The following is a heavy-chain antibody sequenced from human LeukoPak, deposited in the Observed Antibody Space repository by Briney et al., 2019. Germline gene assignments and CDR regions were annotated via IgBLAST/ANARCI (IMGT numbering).Heavy chain of an antibody. D-gene: IGHD4-23*01. CDR2: IRYDGSNK. J-gene: IGHJ6*03. CDR3: AKDGVATVVTPHYYYMDV. V-gene: IGHV3-30*02. CDR1: GFTLSNYW. Sequence: GGSLRLSCAATGFTLSNYWMSWVRQAPGKGLEWVAFIRYDGSNKYYADSVKGRFTISRDNSKNTLYLQMNSLRAEDTAVYYCAKDGVATVVTPHYYYMDVWGKGTTVTISS.